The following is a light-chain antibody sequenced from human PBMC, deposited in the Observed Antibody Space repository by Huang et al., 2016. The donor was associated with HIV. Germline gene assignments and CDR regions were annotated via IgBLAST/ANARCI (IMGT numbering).Light chain of an antibody. CDR3: QQGYT. V-gene: IGKV3-20*01. J-gene: IGKJ2*01. CDR2: AAS. Sequence: EIVLTQSPGTLSLSPGERATLSCRASQSVSSRYFTWYQQKPGQAPRLLIYAASNRATGIPDRFTGSGSGTDFTLTIRRLEPEDFAVYYCQQGYTFGQGTKVEIK. CDR1: QSVSSRY.